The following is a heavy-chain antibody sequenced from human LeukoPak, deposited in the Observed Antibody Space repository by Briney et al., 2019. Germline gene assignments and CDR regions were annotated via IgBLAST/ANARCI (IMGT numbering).Heavy chain of an antibody. CDR2: IIPIFGTA. CDR3: ARVRGYDSSGYYWPARPEYDY. J-gene: IGHJ4*02. CDR1: GGTFSSYA. V-gene: IGHV1-69*01. D-gene: IGHD3-22*01. Sequence: SVTVSCKASGGTFSSYAISWVRQAPGQGLEWMGGIIPIFGTANYAQKFQGRVTITADESTSTAYMELSSLRSEDTAVYYCARVRGYDSSGYYWPARPEYDYWGQGTLVTVSS.